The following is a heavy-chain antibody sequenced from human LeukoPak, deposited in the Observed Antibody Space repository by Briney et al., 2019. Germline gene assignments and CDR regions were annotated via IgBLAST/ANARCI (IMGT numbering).Heavy chain of an antibody. CDR1: DVPISSGGYY. Sequence: PSETLSLTCTVSDVPISSGGYYWSWIRQHPGKGLEWIGYIYYSGSTYYNPSLKSRVTISVDTSKNQFSLKLSSVTAADTAVYYCARVGYSNYLLDYWGQGTLVTVSS. V-gene: IGHV4-31*03. CDR3: ARVGYSNYLLDY. D-gene: IGHD4-11*01. J-gene: IGHJ4*02. CDR2: IYYSGST.